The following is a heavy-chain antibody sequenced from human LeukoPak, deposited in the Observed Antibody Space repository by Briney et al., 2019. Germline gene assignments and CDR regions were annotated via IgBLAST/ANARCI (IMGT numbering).Heavy chain of an antibody. J-gene: IGHJ4*02. D-gene: IGHD3-9*01. CDR3: ARPGYYSNY. Sequence: GESLQISCQGSGSRFTSYWIGWVRQLPGKGLEWMGIIYPGDSDTRYSPSFQGQVTISADKSISTAYLQWSSLKASDTAMYYCARPGYYSNYWGQGTLVTVSS. V-gene: IGHV5-51*01. CDR2: IYPGDSDT. CDR1: GSRFTSYW.